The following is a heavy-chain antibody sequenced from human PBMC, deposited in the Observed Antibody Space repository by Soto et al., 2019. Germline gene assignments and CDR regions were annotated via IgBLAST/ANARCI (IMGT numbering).Heavy chain of an antibody. CDR3: ARAGQYDDSSGYVN. Sequence: QVKLVQSGTEVKKPGASLKVSCKASGYSFATSGISWVRQAPGQGLEWMGWISVYNGNTNYDQKLHDRVTMTTDTSTTTSYLELRSLRSDDTAVYYCARAGQYDDSSGYVNWGQGTLVTVSS. V-gene: IGHV1-18*01. J-gene: IGHJ4*02. D-gene: IGHD3-22*01. CDR2: ISVYNGNT. CDR1: GYSFATSG.